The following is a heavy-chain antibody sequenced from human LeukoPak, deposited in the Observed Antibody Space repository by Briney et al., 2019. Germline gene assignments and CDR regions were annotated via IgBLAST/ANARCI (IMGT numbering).Heavy chain of an antibody. J-gene: IGHJ5*02. Sequence: SETLSLTCAVYGGSFSGYYWSWIRQPPGKGLEWVGEINHSGSTNYNPSLKSRVTISVDTSKNQFSLKLNSVTAADTAVYYCARGGVKYYYDSSGYYSMNWFDPWGQGTLVTVSS. CDR2: INHSGST. D-gene: IGHD3-22*01. V-gene: IGHV4-34*01. CDR3: ARGGVKYYYDSSGYYSMNWFDP. CDR1: GGSFSGYY.